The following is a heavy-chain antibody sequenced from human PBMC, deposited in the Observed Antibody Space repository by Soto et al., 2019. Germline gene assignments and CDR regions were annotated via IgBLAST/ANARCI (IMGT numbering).Heavy chain of an antibody. CDR1: GGSVSSGSYY. Sequence: SETLSLTCTVSGGSVSSGSYYWSWIRQPPGKGLEWIGYIYYSGSTNYNPSLKSRVTISVDTSKNQFSLKLSSVTAADTAVYYCARDGRFLEWLYFDYWGQGTLVTVSS. D-gene: IGHD3-3*01. CDR3: ARDGRFLEWLYFDY. V-gene: IGHV4-61*01. CDR2: IYYSGST. J-gene: IGHJ4*02.